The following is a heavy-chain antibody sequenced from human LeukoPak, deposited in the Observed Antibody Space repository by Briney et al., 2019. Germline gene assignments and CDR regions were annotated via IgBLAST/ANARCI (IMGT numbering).Heavy chain of an antibody. Sequence: PSETLSLTCTVSGGSFRGGYWSWIRQSPGKELELYGYIHFPGHPNYKPSHRSRVPISGDASKTVFSLTLNSVTAADTAIYYCSRQGGTYFPHFDVWGPGTLVTVSS. CDR2: IHFPGHP. D-gene: IGHD2/OR15-2a*01. CDR3: SRQGGTYFPHFDV. CDR1: GGSFRGGY. J-gene: IGHJ4*02. V-gene: IGHV4-59*08.